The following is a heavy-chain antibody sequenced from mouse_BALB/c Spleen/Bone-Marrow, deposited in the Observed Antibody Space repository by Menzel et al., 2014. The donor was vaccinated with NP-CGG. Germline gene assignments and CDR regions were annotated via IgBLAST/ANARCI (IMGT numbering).Heavy chain of an antibody. Sequence: EVKLVESGGGLVQPGGSLKLSCAASGFTFSSYGMSWVRQTPGKRLELVATINNNDGNTYYPDSVKGRFTISRDNAKNTLYLQMSSLKSEDTAMYYCARDNYGSRFDYWGQGTTLTVSS. CDR2: INNNDGNT. CDR1: GFTFSSYG. D-gene: IGHD1-1*01. J-gene: IGHJ2*01. V-gene: IGHV5-6-3*01. CDR3: ARDNYGSRFDY.